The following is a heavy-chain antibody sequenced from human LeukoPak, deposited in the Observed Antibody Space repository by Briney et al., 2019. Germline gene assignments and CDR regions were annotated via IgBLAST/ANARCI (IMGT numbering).Heavy chain of an antibody. CDR3: ARDLTSGFRFDS. Sequence: SQTPSLTCAISGDSVSNNRATWNWIRQSPSRDLEWLGRTYYRSTWSTNYTLSMRGRITINPDTSKNHFSLQLNSVTPEDTAVYYCARDLTSGFRFDSWGQGTLVTVSS. J-gene: IGHJ4*02. CDR1: GDSVSNNRAT. V-gene: IGHV6-1*01. D-gene: IGHD5-12*01. CDR2: TYYRSTWST.